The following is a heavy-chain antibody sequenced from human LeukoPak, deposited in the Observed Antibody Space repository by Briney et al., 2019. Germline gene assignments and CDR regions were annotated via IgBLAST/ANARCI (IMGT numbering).Heavy chain of an antibody. Sequence: ASVKVSCKTSGYTFTSYGISWVRQAPGQGLEWMGWINAYNGHTKYAQKLQGRVTMSTDTSTRTAYMELSSLRSEDTAVYYCARDRYYDSSGLPGGYFDHWGQGTLVTVSS. CDR1: GYTFTSYG. CDR3: ARDRYYDSSGLPGGYFDH. J-gene: IGHJ4*02. CDR2: INAYNGHT. D-gene: IGHD3-22*01. V-gene: IGHV1-18*04.